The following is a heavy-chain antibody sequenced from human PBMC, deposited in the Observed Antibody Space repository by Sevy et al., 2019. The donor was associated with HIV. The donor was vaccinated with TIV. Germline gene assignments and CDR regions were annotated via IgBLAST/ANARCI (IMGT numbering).Heavy chain of an antibody. CDR1: GFTFDDYT. V-gene: IGHV3-43*01. Sequence: GGSLRLSCAASGFTFDDYTMYWVRQAPGKGLEWVSLISWDGGSTYYADSVKGRFTISRDNSKNSLYLQMNSLRTEDTALYYCAKDILPASREDYYYYGMDVWGQGTTVTVSS. CDR3: AKDILPASREDYYYYGMDV. CDR2: ISWDGGST. J-gene: IGHJ6*02.